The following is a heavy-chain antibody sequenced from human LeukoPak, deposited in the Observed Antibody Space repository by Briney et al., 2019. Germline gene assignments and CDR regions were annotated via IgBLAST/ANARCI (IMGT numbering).Heavy chain of an antibody. Sequence: SETLSLTCTVSGGSISSSSCYWGWIRQPPGKGLEWIGSIYYSGSTYYNPSLKSRVTISVDTSKNQFSLKLSSVTAADTAVYYCAKSAVAGELFDPWGQGTLVTVSS. J-gene: IGHJ5*02. CDR2: IYYSGST. CDR1: GGSISSSSCY. V-gene: IGHV4-39*01. D-gene: IGHD6-19*01. CDR3: AKSAVAGELFDP.